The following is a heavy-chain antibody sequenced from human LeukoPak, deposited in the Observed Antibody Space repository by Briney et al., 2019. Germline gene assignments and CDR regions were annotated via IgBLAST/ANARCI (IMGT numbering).Heavy chain of an antibody. V-gene: IGHV3-23*01. CDR1: GFTFSSYA. J-gene: IGHJ4*02. CDR2: ISGSGGST. D-gene: IGHD6-6*01. Sequence: GGSLGLSCAASGFTFSSYAMSWVRQAPGKGLEWVSAISGSGGSTYYADSVKRRFTISRDNSKNTLYLQMNSLRAEDTAVYYCARHRSSWLIDYWGQGTLVTVSS. CDR3: ARHRSSWLIDY.